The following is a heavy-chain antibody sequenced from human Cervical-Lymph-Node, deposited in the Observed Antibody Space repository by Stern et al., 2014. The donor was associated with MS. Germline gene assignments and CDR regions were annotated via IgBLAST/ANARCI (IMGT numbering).Heavy chain of an antibody. CDR3: AKDRRGGYNYLYGMDV. V-gene: IGHV3-30*18. CDR2: TSYDGGNR. D-gene: IGHD5-18*01. CDR1: RFTFRSYG. Sequence: VQLVESGGGVVQPGTSLRLSCTGSRFTFRSYGIHWVRQAPGKGLEWVSVTSYDGGNRQYADPVKGRFTISRDNSKNTVYLHLNSLRPEDTGVYHCAKDRRGGYNYLYGMDVWGQGTTVTVS. J-gene: IGHJ6*02.